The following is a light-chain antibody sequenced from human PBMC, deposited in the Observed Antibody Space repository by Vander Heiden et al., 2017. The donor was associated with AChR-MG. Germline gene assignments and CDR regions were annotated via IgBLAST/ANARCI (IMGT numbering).Light chain of an antibody. CDR1: KLRDKY. J-gene: IGLJ2*01. Sequence: SYEMSQPSSVSVSPGQTASITCSGDKLRDKYVSWYQQRPGQSPVLLIYQDSKRPSGIPERFSGFSSGNTATLTISGTQSVDEAYYFCQAWDSSTGVFGGGTKVTVL. V-gene: IGLV3-1*01. CDR2: QDS. CDR3: QAWDSSTGV.